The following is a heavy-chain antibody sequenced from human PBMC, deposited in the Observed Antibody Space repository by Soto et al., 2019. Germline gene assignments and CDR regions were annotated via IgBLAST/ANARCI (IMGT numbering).Heavy chain of an antibody. CDR1: GGASSSYA. J-gene: IGHJ4*02. CDR2: IIPIFGTA. Sequence: SGKVPCRAPGGASSSYAIRWLRQAPGQGLEWMGGIIPIFGTANYAQKFQGRVTITADESTSTAYMELSSLRSEDTAVYYCARGGGWHQGSDYWGQGTLVTVSS. D-gene: IGHD6-19*01. V-gene: IGHV1-69*13. CDR3: ARGGGWHQGSDY.